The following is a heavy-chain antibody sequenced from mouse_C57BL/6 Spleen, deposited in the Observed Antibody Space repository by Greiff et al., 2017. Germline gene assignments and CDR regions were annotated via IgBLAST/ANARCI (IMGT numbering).Heavy chain of an antibody. D-gene: IGHD1-1*01. CDR1: GYTFTSYW. CDR2: IDPSDSYT. Sequence: VQLQQPGAELVKPGASVKLSCKASGYTFTSYWMQWVKQRPGQGLEWIGDIDPSDSYTNYNQKFKGKATLTVDTSSSTAYMQLSSLTSEDSAVYYCHIYYDGSSYFDYWGQGTTLTVSS. CDR3: HIYYDGSSYFDY. J-gene: IGHJ2*01. V-gene: IGHV1-50*01.